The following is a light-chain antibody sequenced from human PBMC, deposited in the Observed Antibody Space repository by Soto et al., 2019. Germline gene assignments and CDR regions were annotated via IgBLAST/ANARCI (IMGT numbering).Light chain of an antibody. CDR1: SSDVGGYNY. CDR2: DVS. Sequence: QSVLTQPRSVSGSPGQSVTISCTGTSSDVGGYNYVSWYQQHPGKAPKVMIYDVSARPSGVPDRFSGSKSGNTASLTISGLQAEDESDYYCCSYAGSPRYVLGTGTKLTVL. CDR3: CSYAGSPRYV. V-gene: IGLV2-11*01. J-gene: IGLJ1*01.